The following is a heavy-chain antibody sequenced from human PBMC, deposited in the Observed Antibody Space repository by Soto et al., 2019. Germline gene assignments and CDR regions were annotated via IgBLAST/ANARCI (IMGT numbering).Heavy chain of an antibody. D-gene: IGHD3-3*01. Sequence: TLSLTCTVSGGSISSGDYYWSWIRQPPGKGLEWIGYIYYSGSTYYNPSLKSRVTISVDTSKNQFSLKLSSVTAADTAVYYCARAAGYDFWSGYYGPHWFDPWGQGTLVTVSS. V-gene: IGHV4-30-4*01. CDR3: ARAAGYDFWSGYYGPHWFDP. CDR2: IYYSGST. CDR1: GGSISSGDYY. J-gene: IGHJ5*02.